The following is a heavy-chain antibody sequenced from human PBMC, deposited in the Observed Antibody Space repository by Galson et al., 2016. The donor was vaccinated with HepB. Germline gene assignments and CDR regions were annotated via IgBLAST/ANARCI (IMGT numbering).Heavy chain of an antibody. D-gene: IGHD2-2*01. CDR3: ASGSSNSCYPSCYFEH. V-gene: IGHV3-53*01. CDR1: GFTVSSHY. Sequence: SLRPSCAASGFTVSSHYMTWVRQAPGKGLEWVSLIYTGSDTYYADSVKGRFTISRDNSKNPLYLQMNSLRGEDTAVYHCASGSSNSCYPSCYFEHWGQGILVTVSS. CDR2: IYTGSDT. J-gene: IGHJ4*02.